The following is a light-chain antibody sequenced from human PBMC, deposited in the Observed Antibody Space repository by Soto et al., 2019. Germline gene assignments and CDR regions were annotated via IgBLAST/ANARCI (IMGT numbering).Light chain of an antibody. Sequence: DIQMTQSPSSLSASVGDRVTMTCRASQSIRSALSWYQQQSGKAPKLLVYGASNLQSGVPSRFSGSGSGTDFTLTISSLHPEDSATYYCQQSYSTPPYTFGQGTKLEIK. CDR1: QSIRSA. CDR2: GAS. J-gene: IGKJ2*01. CDR3: QQSYSTPPYT. V-gene: IGKV1-39*01.